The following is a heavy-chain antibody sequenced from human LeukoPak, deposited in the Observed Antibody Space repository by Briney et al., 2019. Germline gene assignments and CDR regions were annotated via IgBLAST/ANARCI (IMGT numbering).Heavy chain of an antibody. CDR1: GGTFTFYA. D-gene: IGHD3-10*01. CDR3: ARAVVVARGLMAYFDY. Sequence: SVKVSCTASGGTFTFYAINWVRQAPGQGLEWMGRIIPIPGMANYAQKFQGRVTITADSSTSTAYMEVSSLRAEDTAVYYCARAVVVARGLMAYFDYWGQGTLVTVSS. CDR2: IIPIPGMA. J-gene: IGHJ4*02. V-gene: IGHV1-69*04.